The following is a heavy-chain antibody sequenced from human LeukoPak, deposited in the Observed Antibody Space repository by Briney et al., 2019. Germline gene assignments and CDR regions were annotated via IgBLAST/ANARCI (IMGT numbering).Heavy chain of an antibody. CDR3: ARTGRGSVDY. V-gene: IGHV4-34*01. D-gene: IGHD1-26*01. CDR1: GGSFSGYY. J-gene: IGHJ4*02. CDR2: IYYSGST. Sequence: SETLSLTCAVYGGSFSGYYWSWIRQPPGKGLEWIGSIYYSGSTYYNPSLKSRVTISVDTSKNQFSLKLSSVTAADTAVYYCARTGRGSVDYWGQGTLVTVSS.